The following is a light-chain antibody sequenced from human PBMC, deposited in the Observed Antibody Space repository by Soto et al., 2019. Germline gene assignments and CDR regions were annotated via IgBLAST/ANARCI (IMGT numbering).Light chain of an antibody. CDR1: SSDVGGYNY. V-gene: IGLV2-14*01. J-gene: IGLJ2*01. Sequence: QSALTQPASVSGSLGQSITISCTGTSSDVGGYNYVSWYQQHPGKAPKLMIYDVSNRPSGVSNRFSGSKSGNTASLTISGLQAEDEADYYCSSYTSSSTLGVFGGGTKVTVL. CDR3: SSYTSSSTLGV. CDR2: DVS.